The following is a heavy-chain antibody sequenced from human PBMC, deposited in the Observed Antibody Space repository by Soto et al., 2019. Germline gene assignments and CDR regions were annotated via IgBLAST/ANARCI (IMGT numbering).Heavy chain of an antibody. CDR1: GFTFSSYA. CDR2: ISYDGSNK. Sequence: GGSLRLSCAASGFTFSSYAMHWVRQAPGKGLEWVAVISYDGSNKYYADSVKGRFTISRDNSKNTLYLQMNSLRAEDTAVYYCARDLADIVLVDYWGQGTLVTVSS. D-gene: IGHD2-2*01. CDR3: ARDLADIVLVDY. J-gene: IGHJ4*02. V-gene: IGHV3-30-3*01.